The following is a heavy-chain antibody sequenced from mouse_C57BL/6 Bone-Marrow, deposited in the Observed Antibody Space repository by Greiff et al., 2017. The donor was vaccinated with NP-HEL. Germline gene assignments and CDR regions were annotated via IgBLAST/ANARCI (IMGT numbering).Heavy chain of an antibody. CDR2: IDPENGDT. V-gene: IGHV14-4*01. D-gene: IGHD2-2*01. CDR3: TTDGYDRAY. Sequence: VQLQQSGAELVRPGASVKLSCTASGFNIKDDYMHWVKQRPEQGLEWIGWIDPENGDTEYASKFQGKAPITADTSSNAAYLQLSILTSEDTAVYYCTTDGYDRAYWGQGTLVTVSA. J-gene: IGHJ3*01. CDR1: GFNIKDDY.